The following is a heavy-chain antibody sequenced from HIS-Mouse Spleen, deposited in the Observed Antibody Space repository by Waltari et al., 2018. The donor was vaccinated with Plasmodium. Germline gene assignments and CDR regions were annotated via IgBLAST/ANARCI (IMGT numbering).Heavy chain of an antibody. V-gene: IGHV3-30-3*01. J-gene: IGHJ4*02. D-gene: IGHD2-15*01. CDR2: ISYDGSNK. CDR3: ARDRRLAFDY. Sequence: VRQAPGKGLEWVAVISYDGSNKYYADSVKGRFTISRDNSKNTLYLQMNSLRAEDTAVYYCARDRRLAFDYWGQGTLVTVSS.